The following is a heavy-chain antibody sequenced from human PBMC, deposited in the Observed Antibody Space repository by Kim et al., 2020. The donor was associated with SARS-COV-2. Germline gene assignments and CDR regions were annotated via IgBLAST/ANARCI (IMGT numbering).Heavy chain of an antibody. CDR1: GFTFSSYS. V-gene: IGHV3-21*01. J-gene: IGHJ5*02. D-gene: IGHD3-22*01. CDR2: ISSSSSYI. Sequence: GGSLRLSCAASGFTFSSYSMNWVRQAPGKGLEWVSSISSSSSYIYYADSVKGRFTISRDNAKNSLYLQMNSLRAEDTAVYYCARDAGSSGYYSNWFDPWGQGTLVTVSS. CDR3: ARDAGSSGYYSNWFDP.